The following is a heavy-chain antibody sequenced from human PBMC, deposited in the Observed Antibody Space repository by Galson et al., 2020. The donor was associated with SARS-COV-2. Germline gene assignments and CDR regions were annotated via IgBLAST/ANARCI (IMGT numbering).Heavy chain of an antibody. Sequence: GGSLRLSCAASGFTFSSYAMHWVRQAPGKGLEWVAVISYDGSNKYYADSVKGRFTISRDNSKNTLYLQMNSLRAEDTAVYYCARDGYNFPDAFDIWGQGTMVTVSS. CDR3: ARDGYNFPDAFDI. D-gene: IGHD5-12*01. CDR2: ISYDGSNK. J-gene: IGHJ3*02. V-gene: IGHV3-30*04. CDR1: GFTFSSYA.